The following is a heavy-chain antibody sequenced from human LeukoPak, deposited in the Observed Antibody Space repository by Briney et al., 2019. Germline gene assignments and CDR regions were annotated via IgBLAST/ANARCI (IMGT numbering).Heavy chain of an antibody. V-gene: IGHV4-39*07. CDR3: ARVDVIAADGTNAFDI. CDR1: GGSISSSSYY. D-gene: IGHD6-13*01. Sequence: PSETLSLTCTVSGGSISSSSYYWGWIRQPPGKGLEWIVSIYYSGSTYYNPSLKSRVTISVDTSKNQFSLKLSSVTAADTAVYYCARVDVIAADGTNAFDIWGQGTMVTLSS. CDR2: IYYSGST. J-gene: IGHJ3*02.